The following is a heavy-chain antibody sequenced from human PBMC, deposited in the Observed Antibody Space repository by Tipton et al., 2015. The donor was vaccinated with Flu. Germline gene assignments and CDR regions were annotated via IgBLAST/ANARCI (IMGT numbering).Heavy chain of an antibody. V-gene: IGHV3-7*03. CDR1: GFTFSNYW. J-gene: IGHJ4*02. Sequence: GSLRLSCAASGFTFSNYWMSWIRQAPRKGLERVAHISQDGSEKYYVDSVEGRFTISRDNAKKSLYLQMNSLRAEDTAVYYCAAFCGGDCYILNYWGQGTLVTVSS. CDR2: ISQDGSEK. D-gene: IGHD2-21*01. CDR3: AAFCGGDCYILNY.